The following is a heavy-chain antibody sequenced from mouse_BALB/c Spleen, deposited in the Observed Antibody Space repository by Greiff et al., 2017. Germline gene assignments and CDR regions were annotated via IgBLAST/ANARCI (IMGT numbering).Heavy chain of an antibody. CDR2: ISSGSSTI. Sequence: EVQLVESGGGLVQPGGSRKLSCAASGFTFSSFGMHWVRQAPEKGLEWVAYISSGSSTIYYADTVKGRFTISRDNPKNTLFLQMTSLRSEDTAMYYCATYDYERFAYWGQGTLVTVSA. V-gene: IGHV5-17*02. D-gene: IGHD2-4*01. CDR1: GFTFSSFG. J-gene: IGHJ3*01. CDR3: ATYDYERFAY.